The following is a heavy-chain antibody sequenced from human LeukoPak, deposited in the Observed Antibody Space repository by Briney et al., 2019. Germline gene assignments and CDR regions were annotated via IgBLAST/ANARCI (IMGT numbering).Heavy chain of an antibody. D-gene: IGHD2-21*01. Sequence: SETLSLTCTVSGGSISSSSYYWGWIRPPPGKGLEWIGSIYYSGSTYYNPSLKSRVTISVDTSKKQFSLKLSSVTAADTAVYYCARQARLAILYWGQGTLVTVSS. V-gene: IGHV4-39*01. CDR1: GGSISSSSYY. CDR3: ARQARLAILY. CDR2: IYYSGST. J-gene: IGHJ4*02.